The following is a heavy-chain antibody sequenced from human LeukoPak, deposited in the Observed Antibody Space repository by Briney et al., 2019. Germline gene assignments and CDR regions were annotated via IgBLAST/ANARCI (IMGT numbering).Heavy chain of an antibody. V-gene: IGHV4-59*01. CDR3: ARESKLYSSGWYPYYYYMDV. CDR2: IYYSGST. D-gene: IGHD6-19*01. CDR1: GGSISSYY. Sequence: PSETLSLTCTVSGGSISSYYWSWIRQPPGKGLEWIGYIYYSGSTNYNPSLKSRVTISVDTSKNQFSLKLSSVTAADTAVYYCARESKLYSSGWYPYYYYMDVWGNGTTVTVSS. J-gene: IGHJ6*03.